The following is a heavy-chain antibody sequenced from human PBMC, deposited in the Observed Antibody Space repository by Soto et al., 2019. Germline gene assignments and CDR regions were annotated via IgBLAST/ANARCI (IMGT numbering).Heavy chain of an antibody. CDR2: ISYDGSNK. D-gene: IGHD3-10*01. J-gene: IGHJ6*02. CDR3: ARRGAYPGIINYYYYGMDF. Sequence: GGSLRLSCAASGFTFSSYAMHWVRQAPGKGLEWVAVISYDGSNKYYADSVKGRFTISRDNSKNTLYLQMNSLRAEDTAVYYCARRGAYPGIINYYYYGMDFWGQGTTVTVSS. CDR1: GFTFSSYA. V-gene: IGHV3-30-3*01.